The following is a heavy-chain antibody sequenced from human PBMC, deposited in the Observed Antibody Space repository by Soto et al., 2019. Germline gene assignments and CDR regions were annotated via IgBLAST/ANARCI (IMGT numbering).Heavy chain of an antibody. J-gene: IGHJ4*02. CDR2: ISWNSGSI. CDR1: GFTFDDYA. D-gene: IGHD6-19*01. CDR3: AKDATVAGTYHFDY. Sequence: VQLVESGGGLVQPGRSLRLSCAASGFTFDDYAMHWVRQAPGKGLEWVSGISWNSGSIGYGDSVKGRFTISRDNAKNSLYLQMNSLRAEDTALYYCAKDATVAGTYHFDYWGQGTLVTVSS. V-gene: IGHV3-9*01.